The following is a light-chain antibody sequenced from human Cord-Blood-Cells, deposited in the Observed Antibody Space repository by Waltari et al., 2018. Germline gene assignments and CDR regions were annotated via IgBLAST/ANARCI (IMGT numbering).Light chain of an antibody. CDR3: AAWDDSLNGQV. CDR2: YDE. CDR1: SSNIGNNA. J-gene: IGLJ3*02. Sequence: QSVLTQPPSVSEAPRQRVTIPCSGSSSNIGNNAVNWYQQLPGKAPKLLIYYDELLPSGVSDRFSGSKSGTSASLAISGLQSEDEADYYCAAWDDSLNGQVFGGGTKLTVL. V-gene: IGLV1-36*01.